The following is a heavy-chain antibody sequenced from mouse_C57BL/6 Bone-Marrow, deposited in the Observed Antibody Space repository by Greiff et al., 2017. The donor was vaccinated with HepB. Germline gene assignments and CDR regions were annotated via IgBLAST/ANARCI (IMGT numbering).Heavy chain of an antibody. CDR2: IRLKSDNYAT. J-gene: IGHJ2*01. CDR1: GFTFSNYW. Sequence: EVQRVESGGGLVQPGGSMKLSCVASGFTFSNYWMNWVRQSPEKGLEWVAQIRLKSDNYATHYAESVKGRFTISRDDSKSSVYLQMNNLRAEDTGIYYCTVITTVVATFYYFDYWGQGTTLTVSS. CDR3: TVITTVVATFYYFDY. V-gene: IGHV6-3*01. D-gene: IGHD1-1*01.